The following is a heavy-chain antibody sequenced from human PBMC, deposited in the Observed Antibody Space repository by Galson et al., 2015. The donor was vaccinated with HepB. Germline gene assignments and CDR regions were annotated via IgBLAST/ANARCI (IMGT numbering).Heavy chain of an antibody. CDR2: ISSSSSYI. D-gene: IGHD2-2*01. CDR1: GFTFSSYS. CDR3: ARDLSSTSSVLRYYYGMDV. V-gene: IGHV3-21*04. J-gene: IGHJ6*02. Sequence: SLRLSCAASGFTFSSYSMNWVRQAPGKGLEWVSSISSSSSYIYYADSVKGRFTISRDNAKNSLYLQISSLKAEDTAVYYCARDLSSTSSVLRYYYGMDVWGQGTTVTVSS.